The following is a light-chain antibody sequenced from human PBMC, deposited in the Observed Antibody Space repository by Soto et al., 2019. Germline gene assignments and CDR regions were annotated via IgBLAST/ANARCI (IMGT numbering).Light chain of an antibody. Sequence: DIVMTQSPLSLPVTPGEPASISCRSSQSLLHSNGYNYLDWYLQKPGQSPQLLVYLRSNRASGVPDRVSGSRSGTDFTLTISSVAAEDVRAYYCMQALQTPPTFGQGTKLDIK. V-gene: IGKV2-28*01. J-gene: IGKJ2*01. CDR1: QSLLHSNGYNY. CDR3: MQALQTPPT. CDR2: LRS.